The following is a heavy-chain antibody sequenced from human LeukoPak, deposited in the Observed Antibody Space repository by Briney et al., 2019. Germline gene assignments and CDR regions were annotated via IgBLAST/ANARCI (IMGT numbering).Heavy chain of an antibody. CDR3: ARVSMRDAFDI. CDR2: IYYSGST. CDR1: GGSISGYF. D-gene: IGHD2/OR15-2a*01. J-gene: IGHJ3*02. Sequence: SETLSLTCIVSGGSISGYFWSWIRQPPGKGLEWIGFIYYSGSTNYNPSLKSRVTISVDTSKNQFSLNLSSVTAADTAVYYCARVSMRDAFDIWGQGTMVTVSS. V-gene: IGHV4-59*08.